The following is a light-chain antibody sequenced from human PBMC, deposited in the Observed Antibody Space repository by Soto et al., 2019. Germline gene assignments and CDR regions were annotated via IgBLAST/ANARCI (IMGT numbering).Light chain of an antibody. CDR2: DAS. CDR1: QSVSSY. V-gene: IGKV3-11*01. CDR3: KQRINWLT. Sequence: EIVLTQSPATLSLSPGERATLSCRASQSVSSYLAWYQQKPGQAPRLLIYDASNRATGIPARFSGSGSGTDFSMTSSSLEPEDFAVYFCKQRINWLTFGGGTKVEIK. J-gene: IGKJ4*01.